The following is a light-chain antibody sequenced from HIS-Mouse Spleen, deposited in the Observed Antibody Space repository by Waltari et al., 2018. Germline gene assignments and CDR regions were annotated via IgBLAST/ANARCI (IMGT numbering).Light chain of an antibody. J-gene: IGLJ2*01. CDR2: EES. Sequence: SYELTQPPLVSVSPGQTARITCSGDALPKKYAYWYQQKSGQAPVLVIYEESKRPSGVPERCSGSSSGTMATLTISGAQVEDEADYYCYSTDSSGNHRVFGGGTKLTVL. V-gene: IGLV3-10*01. CDR1: ALPKKY. CDR3: YSTDSSGNHRV.